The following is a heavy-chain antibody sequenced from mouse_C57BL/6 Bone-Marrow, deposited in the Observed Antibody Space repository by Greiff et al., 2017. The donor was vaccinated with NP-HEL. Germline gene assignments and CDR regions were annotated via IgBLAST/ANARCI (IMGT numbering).Heavy chain of an antibody. CDR3: ARSDYYGSSPWYFDV. J-gene: IGHJ1*03. CDR2: IDPSDSYT. Sequence: VQLQQSGAELVMPGASVKLSCKASGYTFTSYWMHWVKQRPGQGLEWIGEIDPSDSYTNYNQKFKGKSTLTVDKSSSTAYMQLSSLTSEDSAVYYCARSDYYGSSPWYFDVRGTGTTVTVSS. V-gene: IGHV1-69*01. CDR1: GYTFTSYW. D-gene: IGHD1-1*01.